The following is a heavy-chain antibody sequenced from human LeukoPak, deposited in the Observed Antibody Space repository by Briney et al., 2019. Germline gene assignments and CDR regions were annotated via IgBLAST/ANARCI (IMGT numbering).Heavy chain of an antibody. J-gene: IGHJ4*02. V-gene: IGHV4-59*01. D-gene: IGHD6-19*01. CDR3: ARAGQWLTFDY. Sequence: SETLSPTCTVSGGSISRYYWSWIRQPPGKGLEWIGYIYYSGSTNYNPSLKSRVTISLDTSKNQFSLKLSSVTAADTAVYYCARAGQWLTFDYWGQGTLVTVSS. CDR2: IYYSGST. CDR1: GGSISRYY.